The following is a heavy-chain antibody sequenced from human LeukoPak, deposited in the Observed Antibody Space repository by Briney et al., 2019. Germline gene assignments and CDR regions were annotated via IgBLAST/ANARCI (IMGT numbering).Heavy chain of an antibody. D-gene: IGHD1-26*01. V-gene: IGHV3-23*01. CDR2: ISGSGGST. Sequence: GGPRGLSWAASGLTFRSYPMSWVGQAPGKGLKWVSAISGSGGSTYYADSVKGRFTISRDNSKNTLYLQMNSLRAEDTAVYYCAKDLGIVGAPPDYWGQGTLVTVSS. J-gene: IGHJ4*02. CDR1: GLTFRSYP. CDR3: AKDLGIVGAPPDY.